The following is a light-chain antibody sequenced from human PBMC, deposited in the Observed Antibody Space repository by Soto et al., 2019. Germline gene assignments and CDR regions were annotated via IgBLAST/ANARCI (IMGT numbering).Light chain of an antibody. CDR3: QQRSSWPPT. V-gene: IGKV3-11*01. J-gene: IGKJ5*01. Sequence: EIVLTQSPATLSLSPGERATLSCRASQSVSSYLAWYQQKFGQAPRLLIYGATSRATGIPDRFSGSGSGTDFTLTISSLEPEDFAVYYCQQRSSWPPTFGQGTRLEIK. CDR1: QSVSSY. CDR2: GAT.